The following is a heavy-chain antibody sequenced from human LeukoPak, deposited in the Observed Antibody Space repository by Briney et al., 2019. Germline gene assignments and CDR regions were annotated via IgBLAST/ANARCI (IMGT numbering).Heavy chain of an antibody. CDR2: ISAYNGNT. Sequence: GASVKVSCKASGYTFTSYGISWVRQAPGQGLEWMGWISAYNGNTNYAQKLQGRVTMTTDTSTSTAYMELSRLRSDDTAVYYCARGARSILTGYASLSPGSLYYFDYWGQGTLVTVSS. J-gene: IGHJ4*02. CDR1: GYTFTSYG. V-gene: IGHV1-18*01. CDR3: ARGARSILTGYASLSPGSLYYFDY. D-gene: IGHD3-9*01.